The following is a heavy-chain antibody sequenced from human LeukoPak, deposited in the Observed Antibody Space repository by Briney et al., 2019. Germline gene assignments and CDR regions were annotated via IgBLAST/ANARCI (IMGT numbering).Heavy chain of an antibody. D-gene: IGHD3-9*01. Sequence: ASVKVSCKASGYTFTTKAIHWLRQAPGQGPEWMGSIHAGSGNTLYSKHFQGRVTFTRDTSANTVYMGLSSLSSEDTAVYYCARWPGNYDWSVYDSWGQGTLVTVSS. V-gene: IGHV1-3*01. CDR1: GYTFTTKA. CDR2: IHAGSGNT. J-gene: IGHJ4*02. CDR3: ARWPGNYDWSVYDS.